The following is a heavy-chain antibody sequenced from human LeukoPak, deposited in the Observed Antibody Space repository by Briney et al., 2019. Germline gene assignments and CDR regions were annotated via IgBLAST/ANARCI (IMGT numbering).Heavy chain of an antibody. CDR2: INHSGST. V-gene: IGHV4-34*01. D-gene: IGHD2-2*01. CDR3: VRVPAAMKARYWFDP. J-gene: IGHJ5*02. Sequence: SETLSLTCAVYGGSFSGYYWSWIRQPPGKGLEWIGEINHSGSTNYNPSLKSRVTISVDTSKNQFSLKLSSVTAADTAVYYCVRVPAAMKARYWFDPWGQGTLVTVSS. CDR1: GGSFSGYY.